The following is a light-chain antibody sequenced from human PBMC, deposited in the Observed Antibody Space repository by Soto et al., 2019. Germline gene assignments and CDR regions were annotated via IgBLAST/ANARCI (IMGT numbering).Light chain of an antibody. CDR2: DAS. J-gene: IGKJ1*01. V-gene: IGKV3-20*01. CDR3: QQYGSSPLT. Sequence: EILMTQSPATLTVSPGERVTFSCRASQSVSYYLAWYQQKPGQAPRLLIYDASNRATGIPDRFSGSGSGTDFTLTISRLEPEDFAVYYCQQYGSSPLTFGQGTKVDIK. CDR1: QSVSYY.